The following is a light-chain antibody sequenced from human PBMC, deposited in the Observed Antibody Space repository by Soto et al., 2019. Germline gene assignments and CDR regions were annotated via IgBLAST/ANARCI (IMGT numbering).Light chain of an antibody. V-gene: IGLV1-44*01. J-gene: IGLJ3*02. Sequence: QSVLTQPPSASGTPGQRVSISCSGSRSNVGRNNVYWYQHPTGTAPKLLIYSDIERPSGVPDRFSGSKSATSASLAISGLQSEDEADYYCATWDDSLKAWVFGGGTKLTVL. CDR3: ATWDDSLKAWV. CDR1: RSNVGRNN. CDR2: SDI.